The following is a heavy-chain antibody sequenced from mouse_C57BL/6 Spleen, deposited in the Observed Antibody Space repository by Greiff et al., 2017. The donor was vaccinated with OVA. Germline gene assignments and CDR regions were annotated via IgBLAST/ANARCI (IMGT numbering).Heavy chain of an antibody. Sequence: QVHVKQPGAELVKPGASVKLSCKASGYTFTSYWMQWVKQRPGQGLEWIGEIDPSDSYTNYNQKFKGKATLTVDTSSSTAYMQLSSLTSEDSAVYYCARPELGLNYFDYWGQGTTLTVSS. D-gene: IGHD4-1*01. CDR1: GYTFTSYW. CDR3: ARPELGLNYFDY. J-gene: IGHJ2*01. CDR2: IDPSDSYT. V-gene: IGHV1-50*01.